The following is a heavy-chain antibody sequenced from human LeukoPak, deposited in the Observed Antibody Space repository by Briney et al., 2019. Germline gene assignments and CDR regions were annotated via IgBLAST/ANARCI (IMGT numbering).Heavy chain of an antibody. CDR3: ARGYYYDSSGYSI. CDR1: GYTFTGYY. D-gene: IGHD3-22*01. V-gene: IGHV1-2*02. J-gene: IGHJ3*02. CDR2: INPNSGGT. Sequence: ASVKASCKASGYTFTGYYMHWVRQAPGQGLEWMGWINPNSGGTNYAQKFQGRVTMTRDTSISTAYMELSRLRSDDTAVYYCARGYYYDSSGYSIWGQGTMVTVSS.